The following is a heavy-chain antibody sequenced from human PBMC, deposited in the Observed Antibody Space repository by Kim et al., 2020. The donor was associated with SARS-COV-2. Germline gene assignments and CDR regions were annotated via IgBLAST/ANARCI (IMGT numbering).Heavy chain of an antibody. J-gene: IGHJ4*02. Sequence: SGPTLVKPTQTLTLTCSFSGFSLKSFGLGVGWIRQPPGKALEWLALNYWNDDKRYNPSLNTRLTVTKDASKNQVVLIMTNMGPVDTATYFCAHVPDYYDSAGYPYFDFWGQGTLVTVS. CDR2: NYWNDDK. V-gene: IGHV2-5*01. D-gene: IGHD3-22*01. CDR3: AHVPDYYDSAGYPYFDF. CDR1: GFSLKSFGLG.